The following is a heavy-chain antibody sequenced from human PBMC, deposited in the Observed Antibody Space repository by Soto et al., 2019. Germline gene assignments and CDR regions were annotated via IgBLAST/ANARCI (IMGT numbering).Heavy chain of an antibody. D-gene: IGHD3-22*01. J-gene: IGHJ4*02. V-gene: IGHV3-23*01. CDR1: GFSFSDYS. Sequence: EVQLLQSGGGLAQPGGSLTLSCAASGFSFSDYSMNWVRRAPGKGLEWVSAFSAGGDYRHYADSVKGRFTISRDNSKNPLFLQMNSPRAEDTARYYRARGARYDRGVYHYEGIDYWGQGTLVTVSS. CDR2: FSAGGDYR. CDR3: ARGARYDRGVYHYEGIDY.